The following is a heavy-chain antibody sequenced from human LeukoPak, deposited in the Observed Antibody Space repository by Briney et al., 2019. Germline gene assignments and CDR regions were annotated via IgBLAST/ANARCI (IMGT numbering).Heavy chain of an antibody. CDR3: ARWLDGFTPLDF. V-gene: IGHV3-66*01. CDR2: IYSGGST. D-gene: IGHD6-19*01. J-gene: IGHJ4*02. Sequence: GGSLRLSCAASGFTVSSNYMSWVRQAPGKGLEWVSVIYSGGSTYYADSVKGRFTISRDNSKNTLYLQMNSLRVEDTATYYCARWLDGFTPLDFWGQGALVTVSS. CDR1: GFTVSSNY.